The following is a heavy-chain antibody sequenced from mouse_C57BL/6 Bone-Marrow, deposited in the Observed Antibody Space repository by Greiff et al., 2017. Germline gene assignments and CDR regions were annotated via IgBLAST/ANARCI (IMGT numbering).Heavy chain of an antibody. V-gene: IGHV1-64*01. Sequence: VKLQQPGAELVKPGASVKLSCKASGYTFTSYWMHWVKQRPGQGLEWIGMIHPNSGSTNYNEKFKSKATLTVDKSSSTAYMQLSSLTSEDSAVYYCARSSDYYGSSHWYFDVWGTGTTVTVSS. J-gene: IGHJ1*03. D-gene: IGHD1-1*01. CDR3: ARSSDYYGSSHWYFDV. CDR2: IHPNSGST. CDR1: GYTFTSYW.